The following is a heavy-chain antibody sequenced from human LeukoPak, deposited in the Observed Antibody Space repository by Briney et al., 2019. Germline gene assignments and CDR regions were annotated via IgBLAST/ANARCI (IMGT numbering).Heavy chain of an antibody. D-gene: IGHD2-15*01. Sequence: SETLSLTCAVYGGSFSGYYWGWIRQPPGKGLEWIGEINHSGSTNYNPSLKSRVTISVDTSKNQFSLKLSSVTAADTAVYYCASTYCSGGSCYRRTLWYWGQGTLVTVSS. J-gene: IGHJ4*02. CDR2: INHSGST. V-gene: IGHV4-34*01. CDR1: GGSFSGYY. CDR3: ASTYCSGGSCYRRTLWY.